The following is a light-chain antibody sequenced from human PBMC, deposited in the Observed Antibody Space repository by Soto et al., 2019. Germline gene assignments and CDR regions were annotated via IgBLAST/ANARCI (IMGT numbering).Light chain of an antibody. CDR3: QQSGT. V-gene: IGKV3-20*01. CDR1: QSISSNY. CDR2: GAS. J-gene: IGKJ1*01. Sequence: EIVLAQSPGTLSLSAGERATLSCRASQSISSNYLAWYQHKFGQAPRLHIYGASSRARGIPDRFSGSGSGTDFTLTITRLEPEDFAVYYCQQSGTFGQGTKVEIK.